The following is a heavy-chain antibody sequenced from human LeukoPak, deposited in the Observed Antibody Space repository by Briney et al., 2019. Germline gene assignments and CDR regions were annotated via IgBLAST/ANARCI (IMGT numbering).Heavy chain of an antibody. J-gene: IGHJ6*02. CDR1: GFTFNNYA. CDR2: VSGRGDST. CDR3: AKAPPAATNYYYGMDV. D-gene: IGHD2-15*01. Sequence: PGGSLRLSCAASGFTFNNYAMTWVRQAPGKGLEWVSAVSGRGDSTYYADSVKGRFTISRDNSKNTLYLQTNSLRAEDTAVYPCAKAPPAATNYYYGMDVWGQGTTVTVSS. V-gene: IGHV3-23*01.